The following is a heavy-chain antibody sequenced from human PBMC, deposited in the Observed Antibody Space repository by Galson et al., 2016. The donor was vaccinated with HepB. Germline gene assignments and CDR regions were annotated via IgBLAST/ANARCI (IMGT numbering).Heavy chain of an antibody. Sequence: SLRLSCAASGFTFSSYSMNWVRQAPGKGLEWVSYTRSSSSTIYYADSVKGRFTISRDNAKNSLYLQMNSLRDEDTAVYYCARDRVSGDFWSGYYTGIGMDVWGQGTTVTVSS. D-gene: IGHD3-3*01. V-gene: IGHV3-48*02. J-gene: IGHJ6*02. CDR3: ARDRVSGDFWSGYYTGIGMDV. CDR1: GFTFSSYS. CDR2: TRSSSSTI.